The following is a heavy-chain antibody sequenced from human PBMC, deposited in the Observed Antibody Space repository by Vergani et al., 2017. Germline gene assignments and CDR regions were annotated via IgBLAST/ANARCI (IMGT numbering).Heavy chain of an antibody. D-gene: IGHD6-6*01. Sequence: QVQLVESGGGVVQPGRSLRLSFAASGFTFSSYGMHWVRQAPGKGLEWVAVIWYDGSNKYYADSVKGRFTISRDNSKNKLYLQMNSLMAEDTAVYYCARESVGGIIAARAYYFDYWGQGTLVTVSS. J-gene: IGHJ4*02. CDR2: IWYDGSNK. CDR1: GFTFSSYG. V-gene: IGHV3-33*01. CDR3: ARESVGGIIAARAYYFDY.